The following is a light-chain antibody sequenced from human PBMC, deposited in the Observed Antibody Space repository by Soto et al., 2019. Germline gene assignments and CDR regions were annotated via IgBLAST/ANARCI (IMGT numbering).Light chain of an antibody. Sequence: EIVLTQSPGTLSLSPGERATLSCRASQSVRSSYLAWYQQKPGQAPRLLIYGASSRATGIPDRFSGSGSGTDFTLTISRLEPEDFAVYYCEQYSDSLTFGGGTKVEIK. J-gene: IGKJ4*01. V-gene: IGKV3-20*01. CDR2: GAS. CDR1: QSVRSSY. CDR3: EQYSDSLT.